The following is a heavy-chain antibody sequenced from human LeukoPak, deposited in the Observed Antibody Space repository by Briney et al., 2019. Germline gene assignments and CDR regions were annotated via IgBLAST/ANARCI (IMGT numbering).Heavy chain of an antibody. CDR2: ISYDGSNK. V-gene: IGHV3-30*01. CDR1: GFTFSSYA. CDR3: ARDFPGRYSGYDSSFDY. Sequence: PGRSLRLPCAASGFTFSSYAMHWVRQAPGKGLEWVAVISYDGSNKYYADSVKGRFTISRDNSKNTLYLQMNSLRAEDTAVYYCARDFPGRYSGYDSSFDYWGQGTLVTVSS. J-gene: IGHJ4*02. D-gene: IGHD5-12*01.